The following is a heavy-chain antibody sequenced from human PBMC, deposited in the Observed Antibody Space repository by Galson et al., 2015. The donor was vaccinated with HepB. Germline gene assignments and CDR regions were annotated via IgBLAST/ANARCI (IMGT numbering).Heavy chain of an antibody. CDR3: AQLGTGY. CDR1: GFSFSSNY. CDR2: IYGGRE. V-gene: IGHV3-53*01. J-gene: IGHJ4*02. Sequence: SLRLSCAASGFSFSSNYMNWVRQAPGKGLEWVSVIYGGREFYADSVQGRFTISPEDSKNTLYLQMSSLRAEDTAIYYCAQLGTGYWGQGTLVTVSS. D-gene: IGHD7-27*01.